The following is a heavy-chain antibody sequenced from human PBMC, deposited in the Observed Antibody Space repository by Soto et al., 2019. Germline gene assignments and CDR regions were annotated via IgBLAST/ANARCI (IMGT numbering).Heavy chain of an antibody. CDR1: GLTFSNAW. V-gene: IGHV3-15*01. J-gene: IGHJ6*02. Sequence: LSCAASGLTFSNAWMTWVRQAPGKGLEWVGRIKSKTDGGTTFYAVPVKGRFTISRDDSKDTLYLQMNSLKIEDAAVYYCTTDLYKWNFYGMDVWGQGTTVTVSS. CDR2: IKSKTDGGTT. D-gene: IGHD1-20*01. CDR3: TTDLYKWNFYGMDV.